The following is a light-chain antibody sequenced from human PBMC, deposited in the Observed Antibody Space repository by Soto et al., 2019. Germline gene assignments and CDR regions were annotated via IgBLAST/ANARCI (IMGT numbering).Light chain of an antibody. Sequence: DIQMTQSPYSLSASVGDRVTVTCRASQGSPTYLAWYQQKPGKAPKLLIYGVSTLQNGVPSRFSGAGSGTEFTLTITSLQPEDSATYYCQQLNHYPLTFGQGTRLEIK. CDR3: QQLNHYPLT. J-gene: IGKJ5*01. CDR2: GVS. V-gene: IGKV1-9*01. CDR1: QGSPTY.